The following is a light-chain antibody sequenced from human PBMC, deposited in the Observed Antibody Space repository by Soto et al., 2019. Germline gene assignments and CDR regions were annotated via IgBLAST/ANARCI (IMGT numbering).Light chain of an antibody. J-gene: IGLJ2*01. CDR2: DNN. V-gene: IGLV1-51*01. CDR1: SSNIGNND. CDR3: GTWDGSLGAWV. Sequence: QSVLTQPPSVSAAPGQKVTISCSGSSSNIGNNDVSWYQHLPGTAPKLLIYDNNKRPSGIPDRFSGSKSATSATLGLSGLQSGDEADYYCGTWDGSLGAWVFGGGTQLTVL.